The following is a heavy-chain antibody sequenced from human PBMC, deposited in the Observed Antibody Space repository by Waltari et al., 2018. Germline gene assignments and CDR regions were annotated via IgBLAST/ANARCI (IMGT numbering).Heavy chain of an antibody. Sequence: EVQLLESGGGLVQLGGSLRLSCAASGFTFSGSAMGWVRQAPGKGLEWVSVIYSGGSTSYADSVKGRFTVSNDYSKDTMYLQMDSLRADDTAVYYCAKDTDWYLDYWGQGTLVTVSS. V-gene: IGHV3-23*03. CDR1: GFTFSGSA. D-gene: IGHD2-21*01. CDR3: AKDTDWYLDY. J-gene: IGHJ4*02. CDR2: IYSGGST.